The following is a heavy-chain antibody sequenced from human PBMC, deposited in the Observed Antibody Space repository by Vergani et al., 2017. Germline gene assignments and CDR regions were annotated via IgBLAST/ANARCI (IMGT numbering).Heavy chain of an antibody. CDR3: ARPGYCSGGRCYSFDF. CDR1: GGTFNTYA. V-gene: IGHV1-69*01. Sequence: QVQLVQSGAEVKKPGASVKVSCKASGGTFNTYAITWVRQAPGQGLEWVGQIIPMFGTTNYAPKFQGRVTITADESTSTTYMGLSSLRSEDTAVYYCARPGYCSGGRCYSFDFWGQGTLVTVSS. CDR2: IIPMFGTT. D-gene: IGHD2-15*01. J-gene: IGHJ4*02.